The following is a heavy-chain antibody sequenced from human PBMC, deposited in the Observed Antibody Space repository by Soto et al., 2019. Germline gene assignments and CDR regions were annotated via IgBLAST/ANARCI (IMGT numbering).Heavy chain of an antibody. V-gene: IGHV4-31*03. CDR2: IYYSGST. J-gene: IGHJ4*02. Sequence: PSETLSLTCTVSGGSISSGGYYWSWIRHHPGKGLEWIGYIYYSGSTYYNPSLKSRVTISVDTSKNQFSLKLSSVTAADTAVYYCARAPVICSGGSCYCGLCDYWGQGTLVTVSS. CDR1: GGSISSGGYY. D-gene: IGHD2-15*01. CDR3: ARAPVICSGGSCYCGLCDY.